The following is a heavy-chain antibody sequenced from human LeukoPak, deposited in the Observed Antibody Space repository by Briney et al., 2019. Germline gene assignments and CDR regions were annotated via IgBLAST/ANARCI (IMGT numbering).Heavy chain of an antibody. CDR2: IYYSGST. V-gene: IGHV4-39*07. CDR1: GGSISSSNYF. D-gene: IGHD5-24*01. J-gene: IGHJ4*02. Sequence: SETLSLTCTVSGGSISSSNYFWGWIRQAPGKGLEWIGSIYYSGSTYYNPSLKSRVTISADISKKQFSLRLYSVTAADTAVYYCGRVSVEMATIHSDYWGKGTLVTVSS. CDR3: GRVSVEMATIHSDY.